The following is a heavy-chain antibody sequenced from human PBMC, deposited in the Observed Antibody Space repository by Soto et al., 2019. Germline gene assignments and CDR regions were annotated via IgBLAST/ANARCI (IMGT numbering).Heavy chain of an antibody. Sequence: VQLVESGGGLVKPGGSLRLSCAASGFTFSDYYMSWIRQAPGKGLEWVSYISNSGRTLYYADSMKGRFTISRDNAKNSLYLQINSLRSEDTAVYYCARDLVAVSGGVYSSSSGGYFFDFWGQGTLVTVSS. D-gene: IGHD6-6*01. CDR3: ARDLVAVSGGVYSSSSGGYFFDF. J-gene: IGHJ4*02. CDR1: GFTFSDYY. CDR2: ISNSGRTL. V-gene: IGHV3-11*01.